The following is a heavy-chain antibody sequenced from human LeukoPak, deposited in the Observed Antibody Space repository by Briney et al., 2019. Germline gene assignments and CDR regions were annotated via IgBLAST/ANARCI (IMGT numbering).Heavy chain of an antibody. CDR3: ARRDGYSTFYFEY. D-gene: IGHD5-24*01. CDR1: GFTYSSYG. J-gene: IGHJ4*02. Sequence: GGSLRLSCAASGFTYSSYGMSWVRQAPGKGLEWVSAISGSGGSTYYADSVKGRFTISRDNAKNSLHLQMNSLRAEDTAVYYCARRDGYSTFYFEYWGQGTLVTVSS. V-gene: IGHV3-23*01. CDR2: ISGSGGST.